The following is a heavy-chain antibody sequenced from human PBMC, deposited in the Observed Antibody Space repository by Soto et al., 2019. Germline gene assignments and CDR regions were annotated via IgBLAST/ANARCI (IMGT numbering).Heavy chain of an antibody. CDR1: GFTFSSYS. J-gene: IGHJ5*02. V-gene: IGHV3-48*02. D-gene: IGHD4-17*01. CDR2: ISSSSSTI. Sequence: GGSLRLSCAASGFTFSSYSMNWVRQAPGKGLEWVSYISSSSSTIYYADSVKGRFTISRDNAKNSLYLQMNSLRDEDTAVHYCARDSAQLRANWFDPWGQGTLVTVSS. CDR3: ARDSAQLRANWFDP.